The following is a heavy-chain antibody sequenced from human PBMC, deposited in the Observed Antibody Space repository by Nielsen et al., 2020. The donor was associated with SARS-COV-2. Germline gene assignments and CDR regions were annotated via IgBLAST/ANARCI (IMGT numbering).Heavy chain of an antibody. D-gene: IGHD6-13*01. V-gene: IGHV3-15*01. Sequence: GESLKISCAASGFTVSRKYMTWVRQAPGKGLEWVGRIKAKTGGETTVYAAPVQGRFTISRDDSEMTLYLQMDSLEIEDTGVYYCSTGGVAAVGTYYYYYGMDVWGQGTTVAVSS. CDR3: STGGVAAVGTYYYYYGMDV. CDR2: IKAKTGGETT. CDR1: GFTVSRKY. J-gene: IGHJ6*02.